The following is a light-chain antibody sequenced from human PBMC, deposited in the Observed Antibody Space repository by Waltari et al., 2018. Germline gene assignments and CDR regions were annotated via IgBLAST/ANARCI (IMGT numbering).Light chain of an antibody. J-gene: IGLJ2*01. CDR2: DDT. CDR1: NIGDKS. V-gene: IGLV3-21*02. Sequence: SYVLTQPPSVSVAPGQTASITCGGNNIGDKSVHWYQQKPGQAPVLVVYDDTDPPSGIPGRFSGSNSGNTATLTITRVAAGDEADYFCQVWHTTSAVVFGGGTKLTVL. CDR3: QVWHTTSAVV.